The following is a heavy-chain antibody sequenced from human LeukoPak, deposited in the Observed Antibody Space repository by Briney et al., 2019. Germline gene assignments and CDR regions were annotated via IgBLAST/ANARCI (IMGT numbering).Heavy chain of an antibody. J-gene: IGHJ4*02. CDR1: GYTFTIHD. Sequence: ASVKVSCKASGYTFTIHDINWVRQATGQGLEWMGWMSPNSGDTGYAQKFQGRITMTSDSSISTAYMELSSLRSEDTAIYYCVRTPPNWGFDYWGQGTLVTVSS. V-gene: IGHV1-8*01. CDR2: MSPNSGDT. CDR3: VRTPPNWGFDY. D-gene: IGHD7-27*01.